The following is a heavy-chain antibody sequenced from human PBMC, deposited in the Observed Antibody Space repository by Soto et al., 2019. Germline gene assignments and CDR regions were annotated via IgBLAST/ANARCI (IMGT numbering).Heavy chain of an antibody. J-gene: IGHJ4*02. CDR1: GGSMDTIGFY. CDR3: ARSPRRYSSGWYDYFDY. V-gene: IGHV4-31*03. CDR2: IYDSGST. Sequence: QVQLQESDPGLVKPSQTLSLTCTVSGGSMDTIGFYWTWIRQHPGKGLEWIGYIYDSGSTYYNPSLKSRISISVDTSKNHFSLRLTSVTAADTAVYYCARSPRRYSSGWYDYFDYWGQGTLVSVSS. D-gene: IGHD6-19*01.